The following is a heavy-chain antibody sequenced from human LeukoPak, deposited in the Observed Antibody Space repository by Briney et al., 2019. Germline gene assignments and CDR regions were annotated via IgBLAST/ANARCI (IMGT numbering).Heavy chain of an antibody. CDR2: IYPGDSDT. J-gene: IGHJ5*02. CDR3: ARQGSSGWYDNNWFDP. Sequence: GESLKISCKGSGYSFSMYWIGWVRQMPGKGLEWMGIIYPGDSDTRYSPSFQGQVTISADKSISTAYLQWSSLKASDTAMYYCARQGSSGWYDNNWFDPWGQGTLVTVSS. D-gene: IGHD6-19*01. V-gene: IGHV5-51*01. CDR1: GYSFSMYW.